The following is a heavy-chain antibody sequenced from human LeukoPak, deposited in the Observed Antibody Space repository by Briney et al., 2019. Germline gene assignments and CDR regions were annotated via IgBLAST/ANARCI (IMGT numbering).Heavy chain of an antibody. D-gene: IGHD3-22*01. J-gene: IGHJ3*02. CDR3: ASRGIVVADAFDI. CDR2: MNPNSGNT. Sequence: ASVKVSCKASGYTFTSYDINWVRQATGQGLEWMGWMNPNSGNTGYAQKFQGRVTMTRNTSISTAYMELSSLRSEDTAVYYCASRGIVVADAFDIWGQGTMVTVSS. CDR1: GYTFTSYD. V-gene: IGHV1-8*01.